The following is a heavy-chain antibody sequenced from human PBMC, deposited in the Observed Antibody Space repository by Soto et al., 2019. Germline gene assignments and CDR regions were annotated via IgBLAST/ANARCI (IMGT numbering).Heavy chain of an antibody. CDR1: GFTFSSYS. V-gene: IGHV3-21*01. J-gene: IGHJ6*02. CDR2: ISSSSSYI. D-gene: IGHD6-19*01. CDR3: ARVQRERSVAGFNYYGMDV. Sequence: GGSLRLSCAASGFTFSSYSMTWVRQAPGKGLEWVSSISSSSSYIYYADSVKGRFTISRDNAKNSLYLQMSSLRAEDTAVYYCARVQRERSVAGFNYYGMDVWGQGTTVTVSS.